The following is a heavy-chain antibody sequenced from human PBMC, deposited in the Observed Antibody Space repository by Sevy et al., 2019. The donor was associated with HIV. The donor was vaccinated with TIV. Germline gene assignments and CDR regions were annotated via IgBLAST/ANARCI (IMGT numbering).Heavy chain of an antibody. D-gene: IGHD1-1*01. CDR2: FKRKADGGTL. V-gene: IGHV3-49*04. Sequence: GGSLRLSCTASGFTFTDYAMNWVRQSPGKGLEWVAFFKRKADGGTLDHAASVKGRFTISRDDSKNIAYLQMNDLKTEETGVYYCTRWKGARSVFDYWGQGALVTVSS. J-gene: IGHJ4*02. CDR3: TRWKGARSVFDY. CDR1: GFTFTDYA.